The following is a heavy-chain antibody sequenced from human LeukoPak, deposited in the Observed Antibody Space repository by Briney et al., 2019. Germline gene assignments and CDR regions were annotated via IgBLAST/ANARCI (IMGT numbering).Heavy chain of an antibody. Sequence: PGASLRLSCAASGFTFSSYAMSWVRQAPGKGLEWVSAISGSGGSTYYADSVKGRVTISRDNSKTTLYLQMNSLRAEDTAVYYCAKTSPPYSSSWYGYWGQGTLVTVSS. CDR3: AKTSPPYSSSWYGY. CDR1: GFTFSSYA. V-gene: IGHV3-23*01. J-gene: IGHJ4*02. CDR2: ISGSGGST. D-gene: IGHD6-13*01.